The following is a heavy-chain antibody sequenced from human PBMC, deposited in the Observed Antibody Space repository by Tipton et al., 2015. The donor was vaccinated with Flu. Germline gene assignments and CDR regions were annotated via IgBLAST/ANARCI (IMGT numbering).Heavy chain of an antibody. CDR2: INPDGSTR. CDR1: GFPFSGYW. CDR3: ARDSRYFEGSGCRDIDL. D-gene: IGHD3-22*01. J-gene: IGHJ3*01. V-gene: IGHV3-74*01. Sequence: SLRLSCVASGFPFSGYWMHWVRQAPGEGPQWLPRINPDGSTRDYADFVEGRFTISRDNAKKPVYLDMNTLRVDDTALYYCARDSRYFEGSGCRDIDLWGQVTMVTVSP.